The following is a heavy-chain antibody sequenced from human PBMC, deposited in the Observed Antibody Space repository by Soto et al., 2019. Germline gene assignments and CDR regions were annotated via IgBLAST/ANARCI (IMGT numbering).Heavy chain of an antibody. CDR3: VIVGGINWFDP. CDR2: IYYSGST. Sequence: QVQLQESGPGLVKPSQTLSLTCTVSGGSISSGGYYWSWSRQHRGKGLEWIGYIYYSGSTYYNPSLKSRVTISVDTSKNQFSLKLSSVTAADTAVYYCVIVGGINWFDPWGQGTLVTVSS. J-gene: IGHJ5*02. V-gene: IGHV4-31*03. CDR1: GGSISSGGYY. D-gene: IGHD1-20*01.